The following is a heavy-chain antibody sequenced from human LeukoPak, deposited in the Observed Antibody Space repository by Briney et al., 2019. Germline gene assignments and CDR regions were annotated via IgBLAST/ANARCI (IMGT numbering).Heavy chain of an antibody. J-gene: IGHJ3*02. CDR1: GGSFSGYY. CDR3: ARHKLGSPFDAFDI. D-gene: IGHD1-26*01. Sequence: TETLSLTCAVYGGSFSGYYWSWIRQPPGKGLGWIGEINHGGSTNYNPSLMSRVTISVDMSKNQLSLKLSSVTAADTAVYHCARHKLGSPFDAFDIWGQGTMVTVSS. V-gene: IGHV4-34*01. CDR2: INHGGST.